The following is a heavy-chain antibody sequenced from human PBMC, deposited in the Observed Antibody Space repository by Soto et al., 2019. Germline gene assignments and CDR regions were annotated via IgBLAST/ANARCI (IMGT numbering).Heavy chain of an antibody. CDR1: GGSISSSNW. CDR3: ARLDSSGYYPLYYFDY. J-gene: IGHJ4*02. D-gene: IGHD3-22*01. Sequence: SETLSLTCAVSGGSISSSNWWSLVRQPPGKGLEWIGEIYHSGSTNYNPSLKSRVTISVDKSKNQFSLKLSSVTAADTAVYYCARLDSSGYYPLYYFDYWGQGTLVTVSS. V-gene: IGHV4-4*02. CDR2: IYHSGST.